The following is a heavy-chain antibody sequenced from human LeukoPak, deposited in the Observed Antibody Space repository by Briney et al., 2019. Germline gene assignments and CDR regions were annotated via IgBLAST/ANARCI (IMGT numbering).Heavy chain of an antibody. D-gene: IGHD1-26*01. V-gene: IGHV3-23*01. CDR2: ISGGGGST. CDR3: AKGGKWDVTPFDY. Sequence: GGSLRLSCAASGFTFTSYSMNWVRQAPGKGLEWVSTISGGGGSTYYADSVKGRFTISRDNSKNTLYLQANSLRAEDTAVYYCAKGGKWDVTPFDYWGQGTLVTVSS. J-gene: IGHJ4*02. CDR1: GFTFTSYS.